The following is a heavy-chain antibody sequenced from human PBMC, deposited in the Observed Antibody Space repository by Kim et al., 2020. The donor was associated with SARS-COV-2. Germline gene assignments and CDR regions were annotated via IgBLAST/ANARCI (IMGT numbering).Heavy chain of an antibody. CDR1: GGSVSSGSYY. D-gene: IGHD3-22*01. V-gene: IGHV4-61*01. Sequence: SETLSLTCTVSGGSVSSGSYYWSWIRQPPGKGLEWIGYIYYSGSTNYNPSLKSRVTISVDTSKNQFSLKLSSVTAADTAVYYCARGDSSGYSARSYYYGMDVWGQGTTVTVSS. J-gene: IGHJ6*02. CDR2: IYYSGST. CDR3: ARGDSSGYSARSYYYGMDV.